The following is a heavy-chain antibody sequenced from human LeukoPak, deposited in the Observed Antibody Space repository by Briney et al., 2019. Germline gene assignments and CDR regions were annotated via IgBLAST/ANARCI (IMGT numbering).Heavy chain of an antibody. CDR1: GYTFTSYD. CDR2: MNPNSGNT. J-gene: IGHJ4*02. D-gene: IGHD3-22*01. Sequence: GASVKVSCKASGYTFTSYDINWVRQATGQGLEWMRWMNPNSGNTGYAQKFQGRVTMTRNTSISTAYMELSSLRSEDTAVYYCARGGYYYYDSSGYYPNDYWGQGTLVTVSS. CDR3: ARGGYYYYDSSGYYPNDY. V-gene: IGHV1-8*01.